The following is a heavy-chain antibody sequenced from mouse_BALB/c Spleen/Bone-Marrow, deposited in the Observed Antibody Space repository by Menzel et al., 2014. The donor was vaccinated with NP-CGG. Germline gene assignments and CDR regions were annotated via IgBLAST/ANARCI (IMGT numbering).Heavy chain of an antibody. J-gene: IGHJ1*01. V-gene: IGHV4-1*02. CDR1: GFDFSRYW. D-gene: IGHD1-1*01. Sequence: EVKLMESGGGLVQPGGSLKLSCAASGFDFSRYWMSWVRQAPGKGLEWIGEINPDSSTINYTPSLKDKFIISRDNAKNTLYLQMRKVRSEDTALYYCARHNCYVYLFVWGAGTTVTVSS. CDR3: ARHNCYVYLFV. CDR2: INPDSSTI.